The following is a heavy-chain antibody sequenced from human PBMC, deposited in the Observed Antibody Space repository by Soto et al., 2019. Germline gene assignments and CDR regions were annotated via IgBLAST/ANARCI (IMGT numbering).Heavy chain of an antibody. Sequence: PGGSLRLSCAASGFTFSIYAMSWFRQAPGKGLEWVSAISGSGGSTYYADSVKGRFTISRDNSKNTLYLQMNSLRAEDTAVYYCAKDLRVTTAGPAEYFQHWGQGTLVTVSS. CDR3: AKDLRVTTAGPAEYFQH. CDR1: GFTFSIYA. J-gene: IGHJ1*01. V-gene: IGHV3-23*01. CDR2: ISGSGGST. D-gene: IGHD4-17*01.